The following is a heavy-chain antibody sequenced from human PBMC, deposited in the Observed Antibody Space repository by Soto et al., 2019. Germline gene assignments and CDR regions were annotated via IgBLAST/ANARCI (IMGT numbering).Heavy chain of an antibody. Sequence: GGSLRLSCATSGFIFGAYGMHWVRQAPGKGLEWVAVMSYDGSRKYYADSAKGRFTITRDNSNNTLTLEMNSLRTEDTAVYYCARDLYSYGYPDYWGQGTLVTVSS. CDR1: GFIFGAYG. J-gene: IGHJ4*02. D-gene: IGHD5-18*01. CDR3: ARDLYSYGYPDY. CDR2: MSYDGSRK. V-gene: IGHV3-30*03.